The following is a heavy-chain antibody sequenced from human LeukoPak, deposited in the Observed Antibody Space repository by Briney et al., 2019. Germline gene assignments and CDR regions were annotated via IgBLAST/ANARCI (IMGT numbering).Heavy chain of an antibody. CDR2: ISSSGSTI. Sequence: PGGSLRLSCAASGFTFSSYEMNWVRQAPGKGLEWVSYISSSGSTIYYADSVKGRFTISRDNVKNSLYLQMNSLRAEDTAVYYCASLSRGIAVAGTVWDYWGQGTLVTVSS. D-gene: IGHD6-19*01. V-gene: IGHV3-48*03. CDR1: GFTFSSYE. CDR3: ASLSRGIAVAGTVWDY. J-gene: IGHJ4*02.